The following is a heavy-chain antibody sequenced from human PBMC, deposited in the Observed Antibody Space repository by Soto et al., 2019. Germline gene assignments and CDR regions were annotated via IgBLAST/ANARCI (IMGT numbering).Heavy chain of an antibody. CDR1: GYTFTSYD. CDR3: ARGLAPLRSWNSREVDH. Sequence: QVQLVQSGAEVKKPGASVKVSCKASGYTFTSYDINWVRQATGQGLEWMGWMNPNSGNTGYAQKFQGRVTMTRKTFRSRAYMELAGLRSEDTAVYYCARGLAPLRSWNSREVDHWGQGTLVTVSS. J-gene: IGHJ5*02. V-gene: IGHV1-8*01. D-gene: IGHD1-1*01. CDR2: MNPNSGNT.